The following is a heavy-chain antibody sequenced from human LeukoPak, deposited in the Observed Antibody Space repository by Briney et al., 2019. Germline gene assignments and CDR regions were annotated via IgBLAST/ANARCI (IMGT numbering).Heavy chain of an antibody. J-gene: IGHJ4*02. V-gene: IGHV4-61*02. CDR3: ARDVTRFWSGYFES. CDR2: IYTSGST. Sequence: SETLSLTCTVSGGSISSGSYYWSWIRQPAGKGLEWIGRIYTSGSTNYNPSLKSRVTISVDTSKNQFSLKLSSVTAGDTAVYYCARDVTRFWSGYFESWGQGTLVTVSS. D-gene: IGHD3-3*01. CDR1: GGSISSGSYY.